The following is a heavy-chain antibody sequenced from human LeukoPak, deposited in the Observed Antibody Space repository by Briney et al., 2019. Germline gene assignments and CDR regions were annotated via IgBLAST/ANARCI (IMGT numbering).Heavy chain of an antibody. J-gene: IGHJ4*02. D-gene: IGHD1-26*01. CDR2: IYYSGST. CDR1: GGSVSSSSYY. V-gene: IGHV4-39*01. CDR3: ARPSSGSYSDY. Sequence: PSETLSLTCTVPGGSVSSSSYYWGWIRQPPGKGLEWIGSIYYSGSTYHNPSLKSRVTISVDTSKNQFSLKLSSVTAADTAVYYCARPSSGSYSDYWGQGTLVTVSS.